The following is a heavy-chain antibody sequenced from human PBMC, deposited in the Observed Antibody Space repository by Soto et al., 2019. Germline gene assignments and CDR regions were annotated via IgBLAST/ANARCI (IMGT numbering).Heavy chain of an antibody. J-gene: IGHJ4*02. V-gene: IGHV4-59*11. D-gene: IGHD7-27*01. Sequence: QVQLQESGPGLVKPSETLSLTCTVSGGSINNHYWSWIRQPPGQGLEWIGYIYYSGSTNYNPSLKSRVTMSVDTSKNQFSLKPSSLTAADTAIYYCARANWFFDYWGQGTLVTVSS. CDR2: IYYSGST. CDR1: GGSINNHY. CDR3: ARANWFFDY.